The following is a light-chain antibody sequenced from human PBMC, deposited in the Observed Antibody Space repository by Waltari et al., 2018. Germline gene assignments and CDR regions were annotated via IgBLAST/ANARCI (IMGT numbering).Light chain of an antibody. V-gene: IGLV2-11*01. CDR1: SSDVGDFKY. CDR2: DVS. Sequence: SALTQPRPVSGSPGPSVTISCTGTSSDVGDFKYVSWSQQPPGRAPKLMSYDVSKRPSGVPDLFSGSKSDNTASLTISGLQAEDEADYYCCSYAATYTLLFGGGTKLTVL. J-gene: IGLJ3*02. CDR3: CSYAATYTLL.